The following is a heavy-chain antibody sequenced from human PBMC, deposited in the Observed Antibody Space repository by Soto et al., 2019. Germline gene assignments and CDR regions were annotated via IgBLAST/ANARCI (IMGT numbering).Heavy chain of an antibody. Sequence: QVQLQESGPGLAKPSQTLSLTCTVSGGSISSAGYYWNWIRQHPGKGLEWIGYIYYTGSTYYNPSLKGRVTLSVDTSQNQFSLKLSSVTAAVTAVYYCARESGYDSKYFDYWGQGTLVTVSS. CDR1: GGSISSAGYY. CDR2: IYYTGST. J-gene: IGHJ4*02. CDR3: ARESGYDSKYFDY. D-gene: IGHD5-12*01. V-gene: IGHV4-31*03.